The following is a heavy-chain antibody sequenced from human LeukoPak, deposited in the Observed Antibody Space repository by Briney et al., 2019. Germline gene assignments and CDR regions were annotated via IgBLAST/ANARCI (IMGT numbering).Heavy chain of an antibody. J-gene: IGHJ4*02. CDR3: ARDGLGGFFDY. CDR1: GGSISSSSYY. CDR2: IYYSGST. V-gene: IGHV4-61*01. Sequence: PSETLSLTCTVSGGSISSSSYYWSWIRQPPGRGLEWIGYIYYSGSTNYNPSLKSRVTISVDTSKNQFSLKLSSVTAADTAVYYCARDGLGGFFDYWGQGTLVTVSS. D-gene: IGHD3-16*01.